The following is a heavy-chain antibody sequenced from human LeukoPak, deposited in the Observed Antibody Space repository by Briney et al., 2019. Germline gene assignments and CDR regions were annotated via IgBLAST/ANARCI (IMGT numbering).Heavy chain of an antibody. J-gene: IGHJ4*02. CDR2: IWSDGSDI. V-gene: IGHV3-33*03. Sequence: GGSLRLSCAASGFTFSTYGMLWVRQAPGKGLEWVAAIWSDGSDIYYADSVKGRFTISKDNSKNTLYLQMNSLRGEDTAVYYCTSVPGLSYASPDYWGQGTLVTVSP. CDR3: TSVPGLSYASPDY. D-gene: IGHD3-16*01. CDR1: GFTFSTYG.